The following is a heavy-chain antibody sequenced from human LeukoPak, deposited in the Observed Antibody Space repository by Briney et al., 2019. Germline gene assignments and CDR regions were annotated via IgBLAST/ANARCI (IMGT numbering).Heavy chain of an antibody. Sequence: GRSLRLSCAASGFTFDDYAMHWVRQAPGKGLEWVSGISWNSGSIGYADSVKGRFTISRDNAKNSLYLQTNSLRAEDTALYYCAKAPSGYYRNGFDYWGQGTLVTVSS. D-gene: IGHD3-22*01. CDR3: AKAPSGYYRNGFDY. CDR2: ISWNSGSI. J-gene: IGHJ4*02. CDR1: GFTFDDYA. V-gene: IGHV3-9*01.